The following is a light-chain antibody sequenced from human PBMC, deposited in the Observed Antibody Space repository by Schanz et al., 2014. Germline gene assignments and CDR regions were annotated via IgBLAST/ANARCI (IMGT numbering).Light chain of an antibody. V-gene: IGLV2-23*02. CDR3: CSYADSSTWV. CDR2: EVS. J-gene: IGLJ3*02. Sequence: QSALAQPASVSGSPGQSITISCTGTTRDVANHNIVSWYQQHPGKAPKLMIYEVSKRPSGVPDRFSGSKSGNTASLTVSGLQAEDEADYYCCSYADSSTWVFGGGTKLTVL. CDR1: TRDVANHNI.